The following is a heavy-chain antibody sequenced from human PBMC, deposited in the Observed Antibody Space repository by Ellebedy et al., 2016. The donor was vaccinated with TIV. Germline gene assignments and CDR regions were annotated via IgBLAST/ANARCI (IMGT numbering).Heavy chain of an antibody. Sequence: ASVKVSXKASGYTFTSYYMHWVRQAPGQGLEWMGIINPSGGSTSYAQKFQGRVTMTRDTSTSTVYMELSSLRSEDTAVYYCARGNEGATTYYYYGMDVWGQGTTVTVSS. CDR3: ARGNEGATTYYYYGMDV. V-gene: IGHV1-46*01. CDR2: INPSGGST. D-gene: IGHD1-26*01. CDR1: GYTFTSYY. J-gene: IGHJ6*02.